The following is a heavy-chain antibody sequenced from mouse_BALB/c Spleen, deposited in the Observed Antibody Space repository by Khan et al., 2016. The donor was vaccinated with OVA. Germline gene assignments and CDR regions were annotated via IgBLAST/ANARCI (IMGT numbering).Heavy chain of an antibody. D-gene: IGHD1-1*01. V-gene: IGHV1-31*01. Sequence: EVELQQSGPELMKPGASVKISCKASGYSFTTYYIHWVKQSHGKTLEWIGYIDPFNGGSTYNQKFKGKATLTVDKSSSTAYMHLSSLTSEDSAVYYCARHGSTSWFGYWGQGTLVTVSA. CDR1: GYSFTTYY. J-gene: IGHJ3*02. CDR2: IDPFNGGS. CDR3: ARHGSTSWFGY.